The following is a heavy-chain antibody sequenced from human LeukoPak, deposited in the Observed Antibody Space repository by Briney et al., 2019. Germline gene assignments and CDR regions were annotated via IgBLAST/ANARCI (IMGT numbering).Heavy chain of an antibody. CDR2: ISYDGSNK. CDR3: AKDLIVPAAPDAFDI. Sequence: GGSLRLSCAASGFTFSSYAMHWVRQAPGKGLEWVAVISYDGSNKYYADSVKGRFTISRDNSKNTLYLQMNSLRAEDTAVYYCAKDLIVPAAPDAFDIWGQGTMVTVSS. V-gene: IGHV3-30-3*01. J-gene: IGHJ3*02. D-gene: IGHD2-2*01. CDR1: GFTFSSYA.